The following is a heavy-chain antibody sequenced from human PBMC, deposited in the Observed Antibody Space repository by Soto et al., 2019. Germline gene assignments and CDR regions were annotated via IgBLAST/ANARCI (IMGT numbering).Heavy chain of an antibody. D-gene: IGHD2-8*01. CDR2: ISGDGADK. Sequence: EVQLLESGGGLVQPGGSLRLSCAASGFTFSSYAMSWVRQAPGKGLEWVSAISGDGADKYYADSVRGRFTISRDNSKNTLSLQLSSLIDEDTALYYCVKDFRCADWGQGSRVTVSS. V-gene: IGHV3-23*01. CDR3: VKDFRCAD. CDR1: GFTFSSYA. J-gene: IGHJ4*02.